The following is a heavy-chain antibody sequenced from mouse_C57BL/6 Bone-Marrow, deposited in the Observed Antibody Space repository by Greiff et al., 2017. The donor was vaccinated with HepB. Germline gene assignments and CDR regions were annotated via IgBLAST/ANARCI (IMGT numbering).Heavy chain of an antibody. V-gene: IGHV1-19*01. J-gene: IGHJ4*01. CDR1: GYTFTDYY. CDR3: ARGDYDYDGYYAMDY. D-gene: IGHD2-4*01. CDR2: INPYNGGT. Sequence: VHVKQSGPVLVKPGASVKMSCKASGYTFTDYYMNWVKQSHGKSLEWIGVINPYNGGTSYNQKFKGKATLTVDKSSSTAYMELNSLTSEDSAVYYCARGDYDYDGYYAMDYWGQGTSVTVSS.